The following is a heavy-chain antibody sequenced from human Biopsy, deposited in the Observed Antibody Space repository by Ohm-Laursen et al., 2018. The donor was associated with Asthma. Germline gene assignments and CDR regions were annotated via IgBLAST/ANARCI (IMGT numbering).Heavy chain of an antibody. V-gene: IGHV1-2*06. CDR2: INPNRGAT. J-gene: IGHJ5*02. D-gene: IGHD6-13*01. CDR1: GYTFTSYY. Sequence: ASEKASCKASGYTFTSYYIHWMRQAPGQGLEWMGRINPNRGATNYAQKFQGRVTMTRDTSISTAYMEVSRLRSDDTAVYYCARGQKSAGDRWFDPWGQGTLVTVSS. CDR3: ARGQKSAGDRWFDP.